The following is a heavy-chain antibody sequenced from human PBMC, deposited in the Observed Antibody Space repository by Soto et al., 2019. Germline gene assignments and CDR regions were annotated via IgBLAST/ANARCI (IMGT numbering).Heavy chain of an antibody. V-gene: IGHV4-4*07. CDR3: DRETLANAMDV. J-gene: IGHJ6*02. CDR1: RGSITGSY. Sequence: PSETLSLTCTVSRGSITGSYWDWVRQPAGKGLEWIGHVYTTGSTNYKPSLKSRVTMSVDTSKNQIYLRPSSVTAADTAVYYCDRETLANAMDVWGQGITVTVSS. CDR2: VYTTGST.